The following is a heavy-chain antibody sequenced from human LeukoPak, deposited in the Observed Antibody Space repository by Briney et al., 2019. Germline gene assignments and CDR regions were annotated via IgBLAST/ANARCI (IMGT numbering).Heavy chain of an antibody. J-gene: IGHJ4*02. D-gene: IGHD1-26*01. Sequence: ASVTISCKASGYTFTIYAMHWARQAPGQRLEWMGWTNAGNGNTKYSQKFQGRVTITRDTSASTAYMELSSLRSEDTAVYYCARPIVGATTTPLNYWGQGTLVTVSS. V-gene: IGHV1-3*01. CDR2: TNAGNGNT. CDR3: ARPIVGATTTPLNY. CDR1: GYTFTIYA.